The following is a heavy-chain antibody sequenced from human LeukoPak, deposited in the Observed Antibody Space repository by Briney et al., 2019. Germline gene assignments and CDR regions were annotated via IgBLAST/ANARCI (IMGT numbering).Heavy chain of an antibody. V-gene: IGHV1-69*06. CDR3: ARGKSGYSYGGYYYHGMDV. CDR1: GGTFSSYA. D-gene: IGHD5-18*01. Sequence: SVRVSCKASGGTFSSYAISWVRQAPGQGLEWMGGIIPIFGTANYAQKFQGRVTITADKSTSTAYMELSSLRSEDTAVYYCARGKSGYSYGGYYYHGMDVWGKGTTVTVSS. J-gene: IGHJ6*04. CDR2: IIPIFGTA.